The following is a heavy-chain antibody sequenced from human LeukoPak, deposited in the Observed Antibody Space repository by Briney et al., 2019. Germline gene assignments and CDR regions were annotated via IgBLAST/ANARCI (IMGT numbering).Heavy chain of an antibody. Sequence: ASVKVSCKASGYTFTGYYMHWVRQAPGQGLEWMGWINPNSGGTNYAQKFQGRVTMTRDTSISTAYMELSRLRSDDRAVYYCARGYDPPPYYYYYGMDVWGQGITVTVSS. D-gene: IGHD3-3*01. CDR2: INPNSGGT. CDR1: GYTFTGYY. J-gene: IGHJ6*02. V-gene: IGHV1-2*02. CDR3: ARGYDPPPYYYYYGMDV.